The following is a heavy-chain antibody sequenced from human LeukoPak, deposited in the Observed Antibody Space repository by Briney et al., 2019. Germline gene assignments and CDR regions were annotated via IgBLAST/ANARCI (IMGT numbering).Heavy chain of an antibody. CDR3: ARGFRAFDF. CDR1: GFTFSSHT. CDR2: ISSTSISI. V-gene: IGHV3-21*01. Sequence: GGSLRLSCAASGFTFSSHTMNWVRQAPGKGLEWVSSISSTSISIYHADSVKGRFTISRDNTKNSLYLQMDSLRAEDTAVYYCARGFRAFDFWAQGTMVTVSS. J-gene: IGHJ3*01.